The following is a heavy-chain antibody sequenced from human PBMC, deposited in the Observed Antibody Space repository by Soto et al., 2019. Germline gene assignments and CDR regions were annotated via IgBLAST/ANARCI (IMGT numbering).Heavy chain of an antibody. Sequence: GASVKVSCKASGGTFSSYAISWVRQAPGQGLEWMGGIIPIFGTANYAQKFQGRVTITADESTSTAYMELSSLRSEDTAVYYCASCIAARPGWFDPWSQGTLVTVSS. CDR1: GGTFSSYA. CDR2: IIPIFGTA. D-gene: IGHD6-6*01. V-gene: IGHV1-69*13. CDR3: ASCIAARPGWFDP. J-gene: IGHJ5*02.